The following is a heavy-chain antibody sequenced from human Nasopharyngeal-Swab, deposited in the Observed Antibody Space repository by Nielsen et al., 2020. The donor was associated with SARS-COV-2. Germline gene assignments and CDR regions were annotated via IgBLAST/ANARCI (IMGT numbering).Heavy chain of an antibody. CDR1: GFTSSPYT. V-gene: IGHV3-48*04. Sequence: GESLKISCATSGFTSSPYTMTWVRQAPGKGLQWISYITSGNSVQYADSVRGRFTISRDNAKNSLYLQMNSLTAEDTAVYYCARERGGGYGDYWGQGTLVAVSS. J-gene: IGHJ4*02. D-gene: IGHD5-24*01. CDR3: ARERGGGYGDY. CDR2: ITSGNSV.